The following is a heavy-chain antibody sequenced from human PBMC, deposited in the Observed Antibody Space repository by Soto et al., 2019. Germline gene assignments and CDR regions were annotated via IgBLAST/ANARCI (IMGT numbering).Heavy chain of an antibody. D-gene: IGHD6-19*01. Sequence: SQTLSLTCAMSGDSVSSNSAAWNWIRQSPSRGLEWLGRTYYRSKWYNDYAVSVKSRITINPDTSKNQFSLKLSSVTAADTAVYYCARDPSGGGTGETYYYYGMDVWGQGTRVTVSS. CDR2: TYYRSKWYN. V-gene: IGHV6-1*01. J-gene: IGHJ6*02. CDR3: ARDPSGGGTGETYYYYGMDV. CDR1: GDSVSSNSAA.